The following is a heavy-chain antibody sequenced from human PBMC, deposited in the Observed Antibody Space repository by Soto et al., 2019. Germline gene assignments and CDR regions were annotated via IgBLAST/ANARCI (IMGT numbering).Heavy chain of an antibody. Sequence: PSETLSLTCTVSGVSITSHYWSWIRQSPGKGLEWIAYMHHSGSTNYNPSLKSRVTVSIDTSKSQVSLRLSSVTAADTAVYYCAKKPSRDFWSGYSQIPYNWFDPWGQGTLVTVSS. CDR3: AKKPSRDFWSGYSQIPYNWFDP. J-gene: IGHJ5*02. D-gene: IGHD3-3*01. CDR2: MHHSGST. V-gene: IGHV4-59*08. CDR1: GVSITSHY.